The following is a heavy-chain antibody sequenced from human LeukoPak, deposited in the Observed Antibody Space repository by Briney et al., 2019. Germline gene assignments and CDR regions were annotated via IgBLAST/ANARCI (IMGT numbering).Heavy chain of an antibody. V-gene: IGHV3-53*05. CDR3: AKDAGPDIVVVPAALDY. CDR2: IYSGGST. Sequence: GGSLRLSCAAPGFTVSSNYMSWVRQAPGKGPEWVSVIYSGGSTYYADSVKGRFTISRDNSKNTLYLQMNSLRAEDTAVYYCAKDAGPDIVVVPAALDYWGQGTLVTVSS. J-gene: IGHJ4*02. D-gene: IGHD2-2*01. CDR1: GFTVSSNY.